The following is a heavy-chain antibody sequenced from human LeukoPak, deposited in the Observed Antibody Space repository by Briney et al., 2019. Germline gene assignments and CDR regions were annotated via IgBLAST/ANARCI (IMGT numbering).Heavy chain of an antibody. CDR3: ARSLSLRGYFDY. V-gene: IGHV3-9*03. J-gene: IGHJ4*02. Sequence: KPGGSLRLSCAASGFTFDDYAMNWVRQVPGKGLEWVSGISWNSGSIDYADSVKGRFTISRDNAKNSLYLQMNSLRPEDMALYFCARSLSLRGYFDYWGQGTLLTVSS. CDR2: ISWNSGSI. D-gene: IGHD1-26*01. CDR1: GFTFDDYA.